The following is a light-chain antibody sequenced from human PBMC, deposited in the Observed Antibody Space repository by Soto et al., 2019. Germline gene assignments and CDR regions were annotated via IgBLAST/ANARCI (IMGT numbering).Light chain of an antibody. CDR1: QGIRDD. J-gene: IGKJ4*01. V-gene: IGKV1-6*02. Sequence: IQMTQSPSSLSADVGDRVTITCRASQGIRDDLGWYQQKPGRAPRLLIYGASSLQSGAPSRFSGSGYGTEFTLTISSLQPEDFATYYCLQDYNYPLTFGGGTRVEIK. CDR3: LQDYNYPLT. CDR2: GAS.